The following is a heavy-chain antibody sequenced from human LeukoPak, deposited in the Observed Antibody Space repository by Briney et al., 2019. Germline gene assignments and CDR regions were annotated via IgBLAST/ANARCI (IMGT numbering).Heavy chain of an antibody. D-gene: IGHD5-18*01. CDR2: INHSGST. Sequence: SETLSLTCAVYGGSSSGYYWSWIRQPPGKGLEWIGEINHSGSTNYNPSLKSRVTISVDTSKNQFSLNLSSVTAADTAVYYCARGGYSYGYTRYYYYMDVWGKGTTVTVSS. V-gene: IGHV4-34*01. CDR1: GGSSSGYY. J-gene: IGHJ6*03. CDR3: ARGGYSYGYTRYYYYMDV.